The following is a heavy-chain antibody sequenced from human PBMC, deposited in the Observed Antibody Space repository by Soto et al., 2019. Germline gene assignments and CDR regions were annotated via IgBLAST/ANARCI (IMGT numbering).Heavy chain of an antibody. D-gene: IGHD4-17*01. CDR2: ISAYNGNT. Sequence: QVQVVQSGAEVKKPGASVKVSCKASGYTFTSYGISWVRQAPGQGLVWMGWISAYNGNTNYAQKLQGRVTMTTDTSTSTAYMELRSLRSDDTAVYYCARDLSYGDPQGYYYGMDVWGQGTTVTVSS. J-gene: IGHJ6*02. CDR1: GYTFTSYG. V-gene: IGHV1-18*01. CDR3: ARDLSYGDPQGYYYGMDV.